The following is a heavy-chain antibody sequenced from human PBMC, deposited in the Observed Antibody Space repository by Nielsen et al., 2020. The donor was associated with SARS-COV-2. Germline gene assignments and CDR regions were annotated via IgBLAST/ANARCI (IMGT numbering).Heavy chain of an antibody. CDR2: INPSAGST. J-gene: IGHJ4*02. Sequence: ASVKVSCKASGYTFTNSYLHWVRQAPGQGLEWMGIINPSAGSTRYAQKFQGRVTMTRDTSTSTDYMEVSSLRSEDTALFYCARGTDTRVVGSTFGYFDFWGQGTLVTVSS. CDR3: ARGTDTRVVGSTFGYFDF. D-gene: IGHD1-26*01. V-gene: IGHV1-46*01. CDR1: GYTFTNSY.